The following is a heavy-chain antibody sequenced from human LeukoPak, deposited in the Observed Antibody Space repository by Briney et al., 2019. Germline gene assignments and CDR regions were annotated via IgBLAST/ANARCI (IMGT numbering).Heavy chain of an antibody. CDR3: ARDGRIRFPVTNWFDP. D-gene: IGHD3-3*01. Sequence: SETLSLTCSVSGDSISSSMYYWGWIRQPPGRGLEWIGNILYSGSTYYNPSLKSRVTISIDTSKNQFSLKLSSVTAADTAVYFCARDGRIRFPVTNWFDPWGQGTLVIVSS. J-gene: IGHJ5*02. CDR2: ILYSGST. V-gene: IGHV4-39*07. CDR1: GDSISSSMYY.